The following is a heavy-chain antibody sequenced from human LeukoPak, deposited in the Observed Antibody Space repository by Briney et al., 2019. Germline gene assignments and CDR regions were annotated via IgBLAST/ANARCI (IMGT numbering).Heavy chain of an antibody. J-gene: IGHJ4*02. Sequence: PGGSLRLSCAASGFTFSSYAMSWVRQAPGKGREWVSAISGSGGSTYYADSVKGRFTISRDNSKNTLYLQMNSLRAEDTAVYYCAKAFGGVPAAISFDYWGQGTLVTVSS. V-gene: IGHV3-23*01. CDR2: ISGSGGST. D-gene: IGHD2-2*02. CDR1: GFTFSSYA. CDR3: AKAFGGVPAAISFDY.